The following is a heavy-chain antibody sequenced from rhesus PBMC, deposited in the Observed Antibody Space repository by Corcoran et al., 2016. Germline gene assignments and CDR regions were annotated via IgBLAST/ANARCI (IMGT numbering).Heavy chain of an antibody. CDR1: GGSISGDYD. Sequence: QVQLQESGPGLVKPSETLSLTCGVSGGSISGDYDWSWIRQAPGKGLEWIGQIYGDSGTTTYNPSLQNRVTISKDTSRNQFSLKLTSVTAADTAIFYCASRRPNAPFDYWGQGVLVTVSS. J-gene: IGHJ4*01. V-gene: IGHV4-76*01. D-gene: IGHD7-45*01. CDR2: IYGDSGTT. CDR3: ASRRPNAPFDY.